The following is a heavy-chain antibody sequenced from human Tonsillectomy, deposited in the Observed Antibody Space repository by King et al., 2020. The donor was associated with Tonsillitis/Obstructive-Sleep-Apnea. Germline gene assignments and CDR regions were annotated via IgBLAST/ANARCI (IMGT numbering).Heavy chain of an antibody. CDR2: INHSGIT. D-gene: IGHD2-2*02. CDR1: GGSFRRYY. J-gene: IGHJ5*02. CDR3: ARGEAPDCGRTSCYIWFDP. Sequence: HVQLQQWGAGLVKPSETLSLTCAVYGGSFRRYYWSWIRQPPGKGLEWIGEINHSGITNYNPSLKSRVTISVDTSKNQFSLKLSSVTAADTAVYYCARGEAPDCGRTSCYIWFDPWGQGTLVTVSS. V-gene: IGHV4-34*01.